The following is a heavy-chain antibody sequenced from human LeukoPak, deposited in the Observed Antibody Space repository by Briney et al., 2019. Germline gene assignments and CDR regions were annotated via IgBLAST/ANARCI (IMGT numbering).Heavy chain of an antibody. V-gene: IGHV3-7*01. CDR3: TKVGYIDEGIDY. CDR2: IKQDGSKK. J-gene: IGHJ4*02. Sequence: GGSLRLSCVASGFPFSSYWMTWVRQAPGKGLEWVANIKQDGSKKSCVDSVKGRFTISRDNAKNSLYLQMNSLRAEDTAIYYCTKVGYIDEGIDYWGQGTLVTVSS. D-gene: IGHD5-24*01. CDR1: GFPFSSYW.